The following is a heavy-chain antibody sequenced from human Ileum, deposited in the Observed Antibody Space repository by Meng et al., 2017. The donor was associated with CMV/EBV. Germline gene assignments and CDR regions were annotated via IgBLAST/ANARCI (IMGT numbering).Heavy chain of an antibody. J-gene: IGHJ5*02. CDR3: ASDGP. CDR1: GFNFSNYW. CDR2: IKQDGSEK. V-gene: IGHV3-7*01. Sequence: SLKISCVVSGFNFSNYWMNWVRQAPGKGLEWEANIKQDGSEKYYVDSVKGRYTISRDNDKNSLFLQMNSLSAEDTAVYYCASDGPWGQGTLVTVSS.